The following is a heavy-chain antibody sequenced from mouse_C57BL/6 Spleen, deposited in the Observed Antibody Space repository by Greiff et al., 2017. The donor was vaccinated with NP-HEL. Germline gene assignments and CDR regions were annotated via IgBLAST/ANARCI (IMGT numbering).Heavy chain of an antibody. CDR3: ARDLLRDYAMDY. Sequence: EVQVVESGGGLVKPGGSLKLSCAASGFTFSSYAMSWVRQTPEKRLEWVATISDGGSYTYYPDNVKGRFTISRDNAKNNLYLQMSHLKSEDTAMYYCARDLLRDYAMDYWGQGTSVTVSS. V-gene: IGHV5-4*01. J-gene: IGHJ4*01. D-gene: IGHD1-1*01. CDR1: GFTFSSYA. CDR2: ISDGGSYT.